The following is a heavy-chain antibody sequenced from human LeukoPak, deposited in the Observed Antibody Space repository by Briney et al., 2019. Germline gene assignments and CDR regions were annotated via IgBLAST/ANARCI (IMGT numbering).Heavy chain of an antibody. Sequence: GGSLRLSCAASGFTFSSYAMSWVRQAPGEGLEWVSTISPSGGSTFYADSVKGRFTIFRDNSKNTLYLQMNNLRVDDTAVYYCAKDVDIVVVPAAIYWGQGTLVTVSS. D-gene: IGHD2-2*03. CDR3: AKDVDIVVVPAAIY. CDR1: GFTFSSYA. J-gene: IGHJ4*02. V-gene: IGHV3-23*01. CDR2: ISPSGGST.